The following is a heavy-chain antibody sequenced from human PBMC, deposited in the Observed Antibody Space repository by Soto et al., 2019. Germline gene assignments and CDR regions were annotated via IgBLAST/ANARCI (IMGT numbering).Heavy chain of an antibody. V-gene: IGHV3-30*18. J-gene: IGHJ6*02. D-gene: IGHD2-21*01. CDR2: ISYDGSNK. CDR3: AKDQVIQNPYYYYGMDV. Sequence: QVQLVESGGGVVQPGRSLRLSCAASGFTFSSYGMHWVRQAPGKGLEWVAVISYDGSNKYYADSVKGRFTISRNNSKNTLYLQMNSLRAEDTAVYYCAKDQVIQNPYYYYGMDVWGQGTTVTVSS. CDR1: GFTFSSYG.